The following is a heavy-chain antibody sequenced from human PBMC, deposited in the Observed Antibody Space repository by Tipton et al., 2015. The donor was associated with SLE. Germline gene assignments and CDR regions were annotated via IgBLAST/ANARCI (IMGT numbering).Heavy chain of an antibody. J-gene: IGHJ4*02. D-gene: IGHD6-6*01. CDR1: GFIFGDYA. V-gene: IGHV3-49*03. Sequence: SLRLSCTASGFIFGDYAMSWFRQAPGKGLEWVGFIRSKVYGGTSEYAASVKGRFSTSIDDSKRIAYLQMNSRKTEDTAVYYCARGARGPDYWGQGTLVTVSS. CDR2: IRSKVYGGTS. CDR3: ARGARGPDY.